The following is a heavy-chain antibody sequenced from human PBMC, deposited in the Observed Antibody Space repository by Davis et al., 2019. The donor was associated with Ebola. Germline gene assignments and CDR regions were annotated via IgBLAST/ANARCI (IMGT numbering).Heavy chain of an antibody. D-gene: IGHD7-27*01. V-gene: IGHV4-39*07. CDR3: AGVTNWGIL. J-gene: IGHJ4*02. Sequence: MPSETLSLTCTVSGGSISSSPYYWGWIRQPPGKGLEWIGSIYYRGSTYSNPSLKSRVSMSVDTSKNQFSLKLSSVAAADTAVYYCAGVTNWGILWGQGSLVTVSS. CDR1: GGSISSSPYY. CDR2: IYYRGST.